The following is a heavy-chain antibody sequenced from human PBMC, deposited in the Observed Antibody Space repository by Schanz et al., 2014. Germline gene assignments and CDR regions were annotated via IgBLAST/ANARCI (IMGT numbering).Heavy chain of an antibody. J-gene: IGHJ5*02. D-gene: IGHD2-2*01. V-gene: IGHV1-18*04. CDR3: ARDRRRYCSTASCLHDNWFDP. Sequence: QLQLVQSGAEVKRPGASAKVTCKASGNIFTNYYIHWVRQAPGQGLEWMGWISAYTNNTNYAQKVQGRVTMTTDSSTGTAYMELRSLRSDDTAVYYCARDRRRYCSTASCLHDNWFDPWGQGTLVIVSS. CDR2: ISAYTNNT. CDR1: GNIFTNYY.